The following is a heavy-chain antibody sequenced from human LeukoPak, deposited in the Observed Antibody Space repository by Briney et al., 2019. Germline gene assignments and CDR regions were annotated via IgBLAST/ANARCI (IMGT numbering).Heavy chain of an antibody. CDR3: ARRYCSGGSCYPRHFDF. D-gene: IGHD2-15*01. CDR2: IYYSGST. CDR1: GGSISSYY. V-gene: IGHV4-59*08. J-gene: IGHJ4*02. Sequence: SETLSLTCTVSGGSISSYYWNWIRQSPGKGLEWIGYIYYSGSTNYNPSLKSRVTISVDTSENQFSLNLSSVTAADTAVYYCARRYCSGGSCYPRHFDFWGQGTLVTVSS.